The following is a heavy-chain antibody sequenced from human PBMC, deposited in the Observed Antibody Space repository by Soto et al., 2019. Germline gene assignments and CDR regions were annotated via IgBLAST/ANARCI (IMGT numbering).Heavy chain of an antibody. CDR2: IKSKTDGGTT. CDR3: TTVLTGWNSPFFDY. D-gene: IGHD1-7*01. CDR1: GFIFSDYE. Sequence: PGGSLRLSCAASGFIFSDYEINWVRQAPGKGLEWVGRIKSKTDGGTTDYAAPVKGRFTISRDDSKNTLYLQMNSLKTEDTAVYYCTTVLTGWNSPFFDYWGQGTLVTVSS. V-gene: IGHV3-15*01. J-gene: IGHJ4*02.